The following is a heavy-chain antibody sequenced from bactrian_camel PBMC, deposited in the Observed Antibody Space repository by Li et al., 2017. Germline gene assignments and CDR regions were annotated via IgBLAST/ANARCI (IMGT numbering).Heavy chain of an antibody. CDR3: AADHRPYCSGGFPFQPDAYKY. CDR2: ISPDGTT. Sequence: VQLVESGGGSVQAGGSLRLSCTAPGFTSHACSMDWYRQAEGKQREWVSAISPDGTTKLADSIKGRFTIPRDSNKSTLSLQMTDLIPEDTGKYYCAADHRPYCSGGFPFQPDAYKYWGQGTQVTVS. D-gene: IGHD2*01. V-gene: IGHV3S53*01. J-gene: IGHJ4*01. CDR1: GFTSHACS.